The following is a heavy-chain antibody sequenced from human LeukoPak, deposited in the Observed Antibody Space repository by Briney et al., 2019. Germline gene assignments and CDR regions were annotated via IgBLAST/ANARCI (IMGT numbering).Heavy chain of an antibody. J-gene: IGHJ3*01. CDR3: ARRFCSSVSCYDDDAFDV. D-gene: IGHD2-2*01. CDR2: ISGYNGKI. V-gene: IGHV1-18*01. CDR1: GHTFLLYG. Sequence: AAVTVSYKASGHTFLLYGISWLRQAPGQGLERMGWISGYNGKINYAQKFQGRVTMTTDTSTSTAYLELRSLTSEDTAVYYCARRFCSSVSCYDDDAFDVWGQGTLVTVSS.